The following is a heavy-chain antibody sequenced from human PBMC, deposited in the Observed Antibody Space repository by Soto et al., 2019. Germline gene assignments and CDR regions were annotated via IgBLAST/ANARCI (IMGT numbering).Heavy chain of an antibody. CDR3: ARTYDGSGPNSGGYGFDI. Sequence: SETLSLTCSVSGASITSYYWSWIRQPPGKGLEWIAYIYYSGSTSYNPSLKSRVSISLDTSKNQFSLKLSSVTAADTAVYYCARTYDGSGPNSGGYGFDIWGQGTMVT. CDR2: IYYSGST. J-gene: IGHJ3*02. CDR1: GASITSYY. V-gene: IGHV4-59*01. D-gene: IGHD3-22*01.